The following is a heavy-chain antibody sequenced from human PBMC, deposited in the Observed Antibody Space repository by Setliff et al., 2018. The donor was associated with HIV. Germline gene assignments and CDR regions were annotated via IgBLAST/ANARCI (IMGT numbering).Heavy chain of an antibody. D-gene: IGHD3-3*01. CDR1: RRTFNSHT. CDR3: VRGVQSPPHYSYYYMDV. J-gene: IGHJ6*03. CDR2: IIPILGVA. Sequence: SVKVSCKASRRTFNSHTINWVRQAPGQGLDWMGRIIPILGVANYAQRFQGEVTITADKSTSTAYMELTSLRFADTAMYYCVRGVQSPPHYSYYYMDVWGEGTMVTVSS. V-gene: IGHV1-69*02.